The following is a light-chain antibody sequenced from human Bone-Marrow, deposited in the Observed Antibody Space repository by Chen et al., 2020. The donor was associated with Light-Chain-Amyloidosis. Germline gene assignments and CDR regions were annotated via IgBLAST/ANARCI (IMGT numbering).Light chain of an antibody. CDR1: QSLLHSNGYNY. Sequence: DIVMTQSPPSLPVTPGEPASIACRSSQSLLHSNGYNYLDWYLQKPGQSPQVLIYLGSNRASGVPDRCSGRGSGTDFTLKISGVEAEDVGGYYCRQALQTPFTFGRGTKVDIK. CDR2: LGS. J-gene: IGKJ3*01. CDR3: RQALQTPFT. V-gene: IGKV2-28*01.